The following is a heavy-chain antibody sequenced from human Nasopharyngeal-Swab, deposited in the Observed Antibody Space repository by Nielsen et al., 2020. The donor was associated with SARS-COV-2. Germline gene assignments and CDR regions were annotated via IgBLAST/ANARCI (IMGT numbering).Heavy chain of an antibody. J-gene: IGHJ4*02. Sequence: GEVPKILRRGSGYSFTSYWIGWVRQMSGKGLEWVGIIYPGDSDTRYSPSFQGQVTISADKSISTAYLQWSSLKASDTAMYYCAWSSSWYHTGYFDYWGQGTLVTVSS. CDR1: GYSFTSYW. V-gene: IGHV5-51*01. CDR2: IYPGDSDT. D-gene: IGHD6-13*01. CDR3: AWSSSWYHTGYFDY.